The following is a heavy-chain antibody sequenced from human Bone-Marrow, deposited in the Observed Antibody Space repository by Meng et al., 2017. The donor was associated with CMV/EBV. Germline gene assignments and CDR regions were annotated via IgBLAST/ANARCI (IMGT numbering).Heavy chain of an antibody. CDR2: IIPILGIA. V-gene: IGHV1-69*10. Sequence: SVKVSCKASGGTFSSYAISWVRQAPGQGLEWMGGIIPILGIANYAQKFQGRVTITADKSTSTAYMELSSLRSEDTAVYYCARDYSSSSAYYGLDVWGQGTTVNGAS. D-gene: IGHD6-6*01. CDR3: ARDYSSSSAYYGLDV. CDR1: GGTFSSYA. J-gene: IGHJ6*01.